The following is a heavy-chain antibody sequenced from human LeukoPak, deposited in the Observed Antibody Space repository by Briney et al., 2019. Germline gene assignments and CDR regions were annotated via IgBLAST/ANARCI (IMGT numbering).Heavy chain of an antibody. J-gene: IGHJ4*02. CDR3: TREVQHDFGR. D-gene: IGHD3/OR15-3a*01. Sequence: GGSLRLSCAASGFTFSNYWMHWVRQGPGKGLVWVSHINSDGSDTNYADSVKGRFTISRDNAKNTLYLQMDSPRAEDTAVYYCTREVQHDFGRWGQGTLVTVSS. CDR1: GFTFSNYW. V-gene: IGHV3-74*01. CDR2: INSDGSDT.